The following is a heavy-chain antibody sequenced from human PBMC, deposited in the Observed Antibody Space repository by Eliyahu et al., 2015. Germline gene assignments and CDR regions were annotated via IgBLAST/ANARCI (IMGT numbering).Heavy chain of an antibody. J-gene: IGHJ3*01. Sequence: QVLLQESGPGLVKSXEXLSLTCXXSGDSXRTYYWTWVRQPPGKGLEWIGYIXFNGNNEYNPSLKGRVTMSVETSKNQFSLRLNSVTAADTAVYYCAKAGFWGVFDAFGVWGQGTMVTVSS. CDR2: IXFNGNN. D-gene: IGHD3-3*01. CDR3: AKAGFWGVFDAFGV. CDR1: GDSXRTYY. V-gene: IGHV4-59*01.